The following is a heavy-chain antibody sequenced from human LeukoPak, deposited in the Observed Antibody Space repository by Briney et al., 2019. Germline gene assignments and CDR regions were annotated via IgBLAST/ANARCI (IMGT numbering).Heavy chain of an antibody. V-gene: IGHV3-23*01. CDR3: AKGTTAAPYYYYYSMDV. D-gene: IGHD1-1*01. CDR2: ISDSGGS. Sequence: PGGSLRLSCAAAGFTLSSYAMNWVRQAPGKGLEWVSGISDSGGSTDSVKGRFTISRDNSKNTLYLQMNSLRAEDSAVYYCAKGTTAAPYYYYYSMDVWGQGTTVTVSS. CDR1: GFTLSSYA. J-gene: IGHJ6*02.